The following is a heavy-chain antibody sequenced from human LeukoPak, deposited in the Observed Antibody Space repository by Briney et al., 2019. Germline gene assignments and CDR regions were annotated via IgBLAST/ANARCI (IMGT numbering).Heavy chain of an antibody. CDR3: ARDPMYSGSYLHFDY. CDR2: IYTSGST. CDR1: GGSISSYY. D-gene: IGHD1-26*01. Sequence: SETLSLTCTVSGGSISSYYWSWIRQPAGKGLEWIGRIYTSGSTNYNPSLKSRVTTSVDTSKNQFSLKLSSVTAADTAVYYCARDPMYSGSYLHFDYWGQGTLVTVSS. J-gene: IGHJ4*02. V-gene: IGHV4-4*07.